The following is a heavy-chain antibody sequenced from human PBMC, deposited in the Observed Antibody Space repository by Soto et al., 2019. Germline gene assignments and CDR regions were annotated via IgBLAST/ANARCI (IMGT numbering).Heavy chain of an antibody. D-gene: IGHD5-12*01. J-gene: IGHJ6*02. CDR1: GFTFSSYG. CDR2: ISYDGSNK. V-gene: IGHV3-30*18. CDR3: AKVRYSRYDSPVYYYGMDV. Sequence: QVQLVESGGGVVQPGRSLRLSCAASGFTFSSYGMHWVRQAPGKGLEWVAVISYDGSNKYYADSGKGRVTISRDNSKNTLYLQMNSLSAGDTAVYYCAKVRYSRYDSPVYYYGMDVWGQGTTVTVSS.